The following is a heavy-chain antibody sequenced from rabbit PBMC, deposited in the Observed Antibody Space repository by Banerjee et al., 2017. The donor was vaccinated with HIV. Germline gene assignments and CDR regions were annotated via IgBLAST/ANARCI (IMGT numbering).Heavy chain of an antibody. CDR3: ARNFNL. V-gene: IGHV1S45*01. CDR1: GFDFSSYG. J-gene: IGHJ4*01. CDR2: IYTGSSGVTT. Sequence: QEQLVESGGGLVQPGGSLKLSCKASGFDFSSYGVSWVRQAPGKGLEWIACIYTGSSGVTTYYANWAKGRFTISRTSSTTVTLQMTSLTAADTATYFCARNFNLWGQGTLVTVS.